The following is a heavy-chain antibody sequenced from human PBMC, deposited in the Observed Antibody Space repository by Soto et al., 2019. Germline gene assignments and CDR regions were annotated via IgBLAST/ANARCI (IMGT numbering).Heavy chain of an antibody. J-gene: IGHJ6*02. D-gene: IGHD4-17*01. CDR3: ARRMATVTENYYYYYGMDV. Sequence: SETLSLTCTVSGGSISSSSYYWGWIRQPPGKGLEWIGSIYYSGSTYYNPSLKSRVTISVDTSKNQFSLKLSSVTAADTAVYYCARRMATVTENYYYYYGMDVWGQGTTVTVSS. CDR1: GGSISSSSYY. CDR2: IYYSGST. V-gene: IGHV4-39*01.